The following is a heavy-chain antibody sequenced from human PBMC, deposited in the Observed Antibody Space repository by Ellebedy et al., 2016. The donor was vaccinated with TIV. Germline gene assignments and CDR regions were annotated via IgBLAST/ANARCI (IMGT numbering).Heavy chain of an antibody. V-gene: IGHV5-51*01. CDR3: ARDSGLDY. CDR2: IYPGDSDT. Sequence: GESLKISCKGSEYSFTSYWIGWVRQMPGKGLEWMGIIYPGDSDTRYSPSFQGQVTISADTSISTAYLQCSSLQASDTAMYYCARDSGLDYWGQGTLVTVSS. CDR1: EYSFTSYW. D-gene: IGHD1-14*01. J-gene: IGHJ4*02.